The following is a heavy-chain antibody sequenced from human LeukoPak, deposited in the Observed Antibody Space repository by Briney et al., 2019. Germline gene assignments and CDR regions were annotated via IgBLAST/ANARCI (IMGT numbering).Heavy chain of an antibody. J-gene: IGHJ1*01. CDR2: ISYDGSNK. V-gene: IGHV3-30*18. CDR1: GFTFSSYG. CDR3: AEKDEYFQH. Sequence: GGSLRLSCAASGFTFSSYGMHWVRQAPGKGLEWVAVISYDGSNKYYADSVKGRFTISRDNSKNTLYLQMNSLRAEDTAVYYCAEKDEYFQHWGQGTLVTVSS.